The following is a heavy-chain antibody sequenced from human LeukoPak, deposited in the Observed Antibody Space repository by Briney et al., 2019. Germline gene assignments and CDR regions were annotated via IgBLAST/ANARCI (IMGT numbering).Heavy chain of an antibody. V-gene: IGHV1-2*06. J-gene: IGHJ4*02. Sequence: GASVKVSCKASGYTFTGYYIHWVRQAPGQGLEYIGRINPNSGGANYAQKFQDRVTMTRDTSISTAYMELSRLRSDDTAVYYCARDKGSSSASYYFDSWGQGTLVTVSS. D-gene: IGHD2-15*01. CDR2: INPNSGGA. CDR1: GYTFTGYY. CDR3: ARDKGSSSASYYFDS.